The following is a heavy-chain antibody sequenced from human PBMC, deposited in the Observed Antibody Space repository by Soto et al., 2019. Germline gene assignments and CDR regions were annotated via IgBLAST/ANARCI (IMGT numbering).Heavy chain of an antibody. CDR2: INPNSGGT. Sequence: QVQLVQSGAEVKKPGASVKVSCKASGYTFTGYYMHWVRQAPGQGLEWMGWINPNSGGTNYAQQFQGWVTMTRDTSISTAYMELSRLRSDDTAVYYCARGKAADCTGLFDYWGQGTLVTVSS. CDR3: ARGKAADCTGLFDY. V-gene: IGHV1-2*04. D-gene: IGHD6-13*01. CDR1: GYTFTGYY. J-gene: IGHJ4*02.